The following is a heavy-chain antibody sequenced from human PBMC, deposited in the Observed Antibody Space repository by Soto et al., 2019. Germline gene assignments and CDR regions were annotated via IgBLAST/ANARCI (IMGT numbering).Heavy chain of an antibody. J-gene: IGHJ4*02. CDR2: IYYSGST. Sequence: SLTCTVSGGSISSGDYYGIWIRQPPGKGLEWIGYIYYSGSTYYNPSLKSRVTISVDTSKNQFSLKLSSVTAADTAVYYCARERVPGYSDYWGQGTLVTVSS. V-gene: IGHV4-30-4*01. D-gene: IGHD5-18*01. CDR3: ARERVPGYSDY. CDR1: GGSISSGDYY.